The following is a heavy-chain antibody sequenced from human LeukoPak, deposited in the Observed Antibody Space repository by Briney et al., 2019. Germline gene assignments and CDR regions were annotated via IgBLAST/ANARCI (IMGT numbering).Heavy chain of an antibody. CDR2: IYYSGST. CDR3: ARVVTARNWFDP. D-gene: IGHD2-21*02. CDR1: GGSISSSSYY. J-gene: IGHJ5*02. V-gene: IGHV4-39*01. Sequence: SETLSLTCTVSGGSISSSSYYWGWIRQPPGKGLEWIGSIYYSGSTYYNPSLKSRVTISVDTSKNQFSLKLSSVTAADTAVYYCARVVTARNWFDPWGQGTLATVSS.